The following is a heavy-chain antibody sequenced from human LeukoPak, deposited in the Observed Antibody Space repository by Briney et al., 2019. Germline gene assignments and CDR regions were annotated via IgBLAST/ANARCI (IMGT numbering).Heavy chain of an antibody. J-gene: IGHJ3*02. V-gene: IGHV4-34*01. CDR1: GGSFSGYY. CDR2: INHSGST. D-gene: IGHD3-3*01. Sequence: PSETLSLTCAVYGGSFSGYYWSWIRQPPGKGLEWIGEINHSGSTNYNPSLKSRVTISVDTSKNQFSLKLSSVTAADTAVYYCARGPYDFWSGYSSDAFDIWGQGTMVTVSS. CDR3: ARGPYDFWSGYSSDAFDI.